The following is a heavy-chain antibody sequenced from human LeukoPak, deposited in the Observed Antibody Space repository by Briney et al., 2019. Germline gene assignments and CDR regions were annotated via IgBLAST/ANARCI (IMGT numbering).Heavy chain of an antibody. D-gene: IGHD5-12*01. Sequence: PGGSLRLSCAASGFTFRSFTMNWVRQAPGKGLEWVSSISGSGSDMYYAESVKGRFTISRDNAKSSLYLLMNGLRAEDTAVYYCAISREATSDFWGQGTLVTVSS. V-gene: IGHV3-21*01. CDR1: GFTFRSFT. J-gene: IGHJ4*02. CDR3: AISREATSDF. CDR2: ISGSGSDM.